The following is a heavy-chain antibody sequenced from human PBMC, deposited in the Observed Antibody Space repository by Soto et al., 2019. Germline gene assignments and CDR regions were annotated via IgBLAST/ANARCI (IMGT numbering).Heavy chain of an antibody. D-gene: IGHD6-19*01. V-gene: IGHV4-59*01. CDR2: IYYSGST. Sequence: QVQLQESGPGLVKPSETLSLTCTVSGGSISSYYWSWIRQPLGKGLEWIGYIYYSGSTNYNPSLKSRVTISVDTSKNQFSLKLSSVTAADTAVYYCARGGGYSSGWYEYWGQGTLVTVSS. CDR3: ARGGGYSSGWYEY. J-gene: IGHJ4*02. CDR1: GGSISSYY.